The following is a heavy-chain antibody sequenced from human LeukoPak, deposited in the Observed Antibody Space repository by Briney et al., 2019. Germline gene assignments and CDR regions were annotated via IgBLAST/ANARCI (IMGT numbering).Heavy chain of an antibody. Sequence: PSETLSLTCTVSGGSISSYYWSWIRQPPGKGLEWIGYIYYSGSTNYNPSLRSLVTISVDTSKNQFSLKLSSVPAADAAVYYCARGLEVDTAMVPYYFDNWGQGTLVTVSS. CDR3: ARGLEVDTAMVPYYFDN. J-gene: IGHJ4*02. CDR1: GGSISSYY. CDR2: IYYSGST. D-gene: IGHD5-18*01. V-gene: IGHV4-59*01.